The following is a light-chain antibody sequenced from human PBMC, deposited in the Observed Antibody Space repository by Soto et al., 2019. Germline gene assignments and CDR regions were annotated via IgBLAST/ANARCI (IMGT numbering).Light chain of an antibody. Sequence: DIHLTQSPSFLSASVGDRVTITCRPSQAVPNNMAWYQQKPGKPPKLLIYEESTLHRGGPSRFSGRKSGTQFTLTIDSMQLEDFATYYCQQVNHYTRPFGVGTKVDIX. CDR3: QQVNHYTRP. CDR2: EES. CDR1: QAVPNN. V-gene: IGKV1-9*01. J-gene: IGKJ4*01.